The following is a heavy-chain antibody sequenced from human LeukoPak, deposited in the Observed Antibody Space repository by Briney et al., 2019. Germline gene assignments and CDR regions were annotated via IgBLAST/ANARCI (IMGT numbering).Heavy chain of an antibody. D-gene: IGHD5-12*01. CDR1: GFTFSIYS. V-gene: IGHV3-48*01. CDR3: ARDDSAFDLGALDYYYGMDV. CDR2: ISSSSSTI. J-gene: IGHJ6*02. Sequence: GGSLRLSCAASGFTFSIYSMNWVRQAPGKGLEWLSYISSSSSTIYYADSVKGRFTISRDNARNSLYLQMNSLRAEDTAVYYCARDDSAFDLGALDYYYGMDVWGQGTTVTVSS.